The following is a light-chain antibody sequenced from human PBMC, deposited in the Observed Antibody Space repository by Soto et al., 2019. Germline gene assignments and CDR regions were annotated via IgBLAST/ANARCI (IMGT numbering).Light chain of an antibody. V-gene: IGLV2-14*01. J-gene: IGLJ1*01. CDR1: NNDIGVYIY. Sequence: QSVLTQPASVSGSPGQSITISCIGTNNDIGVYIYVSWYQQHPGKAPKLVIYEVSNRPSGDSSRFSGSKSGNTASLTISGLQADDEADYYCSSYTSSSTLLVFGTGTKVTVL. CDR3: SSYTSSSTLLV. CDR2: EVS.